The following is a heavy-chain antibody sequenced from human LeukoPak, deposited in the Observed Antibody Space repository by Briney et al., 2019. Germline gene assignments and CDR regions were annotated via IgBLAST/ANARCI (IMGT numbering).Heavy chain of an antibody. J-gene: IGHJ4*02. Sequence: PGGSLRLSCAASGFTFSSYAMSWVRQAPGKGLEWVSAISGSGGSTYYADSVKGRFTISRDNSKNTLCLQMNSLRAEDTAVYYCAKDHHLGYCTNGVCYKGDPSGYWGQGTLVTVSS. CDR2: ISGSGGST. CDR1: GFTFSSYA. CDR3: AKDHHLGYCTNGVCYKGDPSGY. V-gene: IGHV3-23*01. D-gene: IGHD2-8*01.